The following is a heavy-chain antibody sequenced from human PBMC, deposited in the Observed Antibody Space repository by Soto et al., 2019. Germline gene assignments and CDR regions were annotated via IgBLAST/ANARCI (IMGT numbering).Heavy chain of an antibody. CDR1: GFTFSSYS. D-gene: IGHD3-22*01. CDR2: ISSSSSTI. V-gene: IGHV3-48*01. CDR3: ARGAYYYDSSGLSY. Sequence: LRLSCAASGFTFSSYSMNWVRQAPGKGLEWVSYISSSSSTIYYADSVKGRLTISRDNAKNSLYLQMNSLRAEDTAVYYCARGAYYYDSSGLSYWGQGTLVTVSS. J-gene: IGHJ4*02.